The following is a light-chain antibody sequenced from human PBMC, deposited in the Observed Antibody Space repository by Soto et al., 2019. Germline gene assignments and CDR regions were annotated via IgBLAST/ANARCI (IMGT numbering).Light chain of an antibody. V-gene: IGKV4-1*01. J-gene: IGKJ1*01. CDR3: KQYYSTPRT. CDR2: WAS. Sequence: IVMTQSPDSVSVSLGERATINSPPSHTLLYSSNNKNHLAWYQQRPGQPPKLLFSWASTRESGVPDRFSASGSGADFTLSIGSIQAEDVAVYYCKQYYSTPRTFGQGTKVDIK. CDR1: HTLLYSSNNKNH.